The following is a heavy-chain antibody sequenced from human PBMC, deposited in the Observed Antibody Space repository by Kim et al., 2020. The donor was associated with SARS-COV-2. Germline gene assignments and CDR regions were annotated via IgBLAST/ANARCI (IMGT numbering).Heavy chain of an antibody. CDR3: ARDGSLEWLGHYYYYYGMDV. D-gene: IGHD3-3*01. J-gene: IGHJ6*02. Sequence: ASVKVSCKASGYTFTSYGISWVRQAPGQGLEWMGWISAYNGNTNYAQKLQGRVTMTTDTSTSTAYMELRSLRSDDTAVYYCARDGSLEWLGHYYYYYGMDVWGQGTTVTVSS. CDR1: GYTFTSYG. CDR2: ISAYNGNT. V-gene: IGHV1-18*01.